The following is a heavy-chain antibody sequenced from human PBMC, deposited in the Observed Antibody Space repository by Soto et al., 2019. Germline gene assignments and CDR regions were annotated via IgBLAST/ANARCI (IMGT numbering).Heavy chain of an antibody. CDR2: INAGNGNT. V-gene: IGHV1-3*01. Sequence: ASVKVRWEEWGNRKAGYARHWVRQAPGQRLEWMGWINAGNGNTKYSQKFQGRVTITRDTSASTAYMELSSLRSEDTAVYYCAKDYYDSSGYYPPALLFDYWG. CDR3: AKDYYDSSGYYPPALLFDY. CDR1: GNRKAGYA. D-gene: IGHD3-22*01. J-gene: IGHJ4*01.